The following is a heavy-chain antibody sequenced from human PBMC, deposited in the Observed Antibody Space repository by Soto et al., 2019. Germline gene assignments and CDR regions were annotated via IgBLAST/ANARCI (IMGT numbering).Heavy chain of an antibody. V-gene: IGHV3-30*04. D-gene: IGHD6-6*01. Sequence: GGSLRLSCAASGFTFSSYAMHWVRQAPGKGLEWVAVISYDGSNKYYADYVKGRFTISRDNSKNTLYLQMNSLRAEDTAVYYCARESPKYSSSACFDYWGQGTLVTVSS. CDR1: GFTFSSYA. CDR2: ISYDGSNK. CDR3: ARESPKYSSSACFDY. J-gene: IGHJ4*02.